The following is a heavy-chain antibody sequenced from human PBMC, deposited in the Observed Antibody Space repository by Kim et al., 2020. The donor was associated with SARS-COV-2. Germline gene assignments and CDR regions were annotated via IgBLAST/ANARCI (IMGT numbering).Heavy chain of an antibody. CDR3: ARDNSSGWSHPGDAFDI. D-gene: IGHD6-19*01. CDR2: TYYRSKWYN. CDR1: GDRVSSNSAA. V-gene: IGHV6-1*01. J-gene: IGHJ3*02. Sequence: SQTLSLTCAISGDRVSSNSAAWNWIRQSPSRGLEWLGRTYYRSKWYNDYAVSVKSRITINPDTSKNQFSLQLNSVTPEDTAVYYCARDNSSGWSHPGDAFDIWGQGTMVTVSS.